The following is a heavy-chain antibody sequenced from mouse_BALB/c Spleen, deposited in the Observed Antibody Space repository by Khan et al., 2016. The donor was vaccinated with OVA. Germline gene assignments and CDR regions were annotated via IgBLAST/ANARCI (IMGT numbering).Heavy chain of an antibody. Sequence: QVQLKQSGPGLVAPSQSLSITCTISGFSLTSYGIHWVRQPPGKGLEWLVVIWSDGSTTYNSTLKSRLSITKDNSKSQVFLKMNSLQTDDTAMYYCARQTYDHYYALDDWGQGTSVTVSS. CDR3: ARQTYDHYYALDD. J-gene: IGHJ4*01. D-gene: IGHD1-1*01. V-gene: IGHV2-6-1*01. CDR1: GFSLTSYG. CDR2: IWSDGST.